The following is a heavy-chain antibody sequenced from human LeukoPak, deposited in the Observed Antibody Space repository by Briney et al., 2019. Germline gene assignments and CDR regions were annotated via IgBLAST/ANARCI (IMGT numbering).Heavy chain of an antibody. J-gene: IGHJ4*02. D-gene: IGHD4-17*01. Sequence: PSETLSLTCAVYGGSFSGYYWSWIRQPPGKGLEWIGEINHSGSTNYNPSLKSRVTISVDRSKNQFSLKLSSVTAADTAVYYCARAYGDYYFDYWGQGTLVTVSS. CDR3: ARAYGDYYFDY. CDR2: INHSGST. V-gene: IGHV4-34*01. CDR1: GGSFSGYY.